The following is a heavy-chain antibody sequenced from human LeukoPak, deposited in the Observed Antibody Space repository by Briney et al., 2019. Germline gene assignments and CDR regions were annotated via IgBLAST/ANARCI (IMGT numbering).Heavy chain of an antibody. CDR3: ASGLGGNCPAN. D-gene: IGHD2-21*01. CDR2: INANSGDT. V-gene: IGHV1-2*02. Sequence: ASVTVSFKGSGYTLTDYYMDWVRQPPAQGLEWMGMINANSGDTNYAHKFQGRVTMTRDTSISTAYMELSGLTSDDTAVYYCASGLGGNCPANWGQGTQVTVSS. J-gene: IGHJ4*02. CDR1: GYTLTDYY.